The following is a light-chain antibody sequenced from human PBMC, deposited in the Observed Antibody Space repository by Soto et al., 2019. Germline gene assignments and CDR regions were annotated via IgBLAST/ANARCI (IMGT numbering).Light chain of an antibody. CDR2: AAS. J-gene: IGKJ1*01. Sequence: DIQMTQSPSSLSASVGDRVTITCRASQGISNYLVWYQQKPGKVPKLLIYAASTLQSGVPSRFSGSGSGTDFTLTISSLQPEDVATYCCQNHHGAPWTGGQGTNEEIK. CDR3: QNHHGAPWT. V-gene: IGKV1-27*01. CDR1: QGISNY.